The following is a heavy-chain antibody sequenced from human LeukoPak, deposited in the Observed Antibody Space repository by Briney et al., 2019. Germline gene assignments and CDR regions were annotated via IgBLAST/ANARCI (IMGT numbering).Heavy chain of an antibody. CDR3: ARAYDFWSGYYPYFDY. J-gene: IGHJ4*02. Sequence: PSGTLSLTCTVSGGSISSGDYYWSWIRQPPGKDLEWIGYIYYSGSTYYNPSLKSRVTISVDTSKNQFSLKLSSVTAADTAVYYCARAYDFWSGYYPYFDYWGQGTLVTVSS. CDR1: GGSISSGDYY. D-gene: IGHD3-3*01. CDR2: IYYSGST. V-gene: IGHV4-30-4*08.